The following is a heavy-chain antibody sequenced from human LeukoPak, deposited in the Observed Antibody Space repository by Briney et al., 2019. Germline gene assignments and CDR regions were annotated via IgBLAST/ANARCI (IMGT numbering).Heavy chain of an antibody. V-gene: IGHV3-23*01. CDR1: GFTFSSYA. CDR3: AKGPRRYSSSWYYDY. CDR2: ISGSGGST. Sequence: GGSLRLSCAASGFTFSSYAMSWVRQAPGKGLEWVSAISGSGGSTYYADSVKGRFTISRDNSKNTLYLQMNSLRAEDTAVYYCAKGPRRYSSSWYYDYWGQGTLVTVSS. J-gene: IGHJ4*02. D-gene: IGHD6-13*01.